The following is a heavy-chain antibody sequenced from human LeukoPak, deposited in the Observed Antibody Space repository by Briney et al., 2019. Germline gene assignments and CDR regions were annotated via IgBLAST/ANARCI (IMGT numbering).Heavy chain of an antibody. V-gene: IGHV1-24*01. Sequence: GASVKVSCKVSGYTLTELSMHWVRQAPGEGLEWMGGFDPEDGETIYAQKFQGRVTMTEDTSTDTAYMELSSLRSEDTAVYYCAHSGWYGLYEYYGMDVWGQGTTVTVSS. J-gene: IGHJ6*02. CDR1: GYTLTELS. CDR3: AHSGWYGLYEYYGMDV. D-gene: IGHD6-19*01. CDR2: FDPEDGET.